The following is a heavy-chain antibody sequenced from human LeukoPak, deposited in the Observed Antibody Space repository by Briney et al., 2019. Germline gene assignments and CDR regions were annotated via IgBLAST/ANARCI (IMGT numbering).Heavy chain of an antibody. CDR2: IYYSGST. D-gene: IGHD2-2*01. CDR1: GGSISSGGYY. V-gene: IGHV4-31*03. Sequence: SETLSLTCTVSGGSISSGGYYWSWIRQHPGKGLEWIGYIYYSGSTYYNPSLKSRVTISVDTSKNQFSLKLSSVTAADTAVYYCARDNRSRVPAAMLYYYGMDVWGQGITVTVSS. J-gene: IGHJ6*02. CDR3: ARDNRSRVPAAMLYYYGMDV.